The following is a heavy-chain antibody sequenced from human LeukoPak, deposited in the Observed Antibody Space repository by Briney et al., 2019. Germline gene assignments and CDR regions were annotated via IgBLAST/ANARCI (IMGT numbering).Heavy chain of an antibody. CDR2: IFSPGST. CDR3: ARGGGIVGVTVENYFDS. J-gene: IGHJ4*02. CDR1: GFTVSGNY. Sequence: PGGSLRLSCAASGFTVSGNYMSWVRQAPGKGLEWVSIIFSPGSTYYADSVKGRFTSSRDNSKNTMYLQMNSLRVEDTAVYYCARGGGIVGVTVENYFDSWGQGTLVTVSS. D-gene: IGHD1-26*01. V-gene: IGHV3-66*01.